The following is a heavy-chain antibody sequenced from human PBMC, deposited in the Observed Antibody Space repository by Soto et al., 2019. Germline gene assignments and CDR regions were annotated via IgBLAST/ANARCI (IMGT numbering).Heavy chain of an antibody. CDR1: GFSFSDIA. Sequence: PGGSLRLSCATSGFSFSDIAMHWVRQASGKGLEWVGRIDRKTYNYATTYGASVKGRFTISREDAQNSLHLQMNSLRAGDTAVYYCARGSQFRLGDLSGGDAFDIWGQGTMVTVSS. CDR2: IDRKTYNYAT. CDR3: ARGSQFRLGDLSGGDAFDI. D-gene: IGHD3-16*02. V-gene: IGHV3-73*01. J-gene: IGHJ3*02.